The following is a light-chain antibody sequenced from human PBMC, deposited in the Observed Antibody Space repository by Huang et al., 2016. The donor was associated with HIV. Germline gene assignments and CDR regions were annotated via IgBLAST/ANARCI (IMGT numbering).Light chain of an antibody. V-gene: IGKV3-20*01. CDR1: QSLSSNS. CDR3: QQYAGSPQT. J-gene: IGKJ4*01. Sequence: EIVLTQFPGTLSLSPGGRATLSCRARQSLSSNSLAWYQQRPGQAPRLVIYGTFNRATGIPDRFSGSGSRTDFTLTISRLEPEDFAVYYCQQYAGSPQTFGGGTKVEIK. CDR2: GTF.